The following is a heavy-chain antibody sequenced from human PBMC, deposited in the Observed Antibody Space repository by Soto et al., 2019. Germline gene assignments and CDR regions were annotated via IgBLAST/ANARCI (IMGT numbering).Heavy chain of an antibody. V-gene: IGHV2-5*02. Sequence: QITVKESSPTLVKPTQTLTLTCTFSVFSLSNIGAGVGWIRQPPGKALEWLALIYWGDDKRYNSSLKTRLTITKDTSNKQVVLTVANMDPADTGTYYCAYKAYANGWQIIEYWGQGTLVTVSS. D-gene: IGHD2-2*01. CDR1: VFSLSNIGAG. CDR2: IYWGDDK. J-gene: IGHJ4*02. CDR3: AYKAYANGWQIIEY.